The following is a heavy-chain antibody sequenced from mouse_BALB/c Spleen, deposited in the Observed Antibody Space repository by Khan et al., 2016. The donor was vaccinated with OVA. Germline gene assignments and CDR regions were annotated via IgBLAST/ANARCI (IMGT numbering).Heavy chain of an antibody. CDR1: GYTFSSYW. CDR2: IDPSDSET. D-gene: IGHD2-12*01. V-gene: IGHV1-61*01. CDR3: ARGGYVTSFVY. J-gene: IGHJ3*01. Sequence: VQLQQSGTVLARPGTSVKMSCKASGYTFSSYWMNWVKERPGQGLEWIGMIDPSDSETHYNQIFKDKATLTVDKSSSTAYMQLSSLTSEDSAVYYCARGGYVTSFVYWGQGTLVTVSA.